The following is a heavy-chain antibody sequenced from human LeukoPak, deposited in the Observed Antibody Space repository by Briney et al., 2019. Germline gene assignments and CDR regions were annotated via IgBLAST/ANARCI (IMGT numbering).Heavy chain of an antibody. CDR2: IRSKAYGGTT. CDR3: TRDALLWFGEFDY. Sequence: GGSLGLSCTASGFTHGDYAMSWFRQAPGKGLEWVGFIRSKAYGGTTEYAASVKGRFTISGDDSKSIAYLQMNSLKTEDTSVYYCTRDALLWFGEFDYWGQGTLVTVSS. V-gene: IGHV3-49*03. D-gene: IGHD3-10*01. CDR1: GFTHGDYA. J-gene: IGHJ4*02.